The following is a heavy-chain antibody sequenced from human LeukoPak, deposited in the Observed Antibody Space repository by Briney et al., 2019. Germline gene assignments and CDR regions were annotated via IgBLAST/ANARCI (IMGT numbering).Heavy chain of an antibody. J-gene: IGHJ6*03. CDR3: ARATYYYGSGSYGRSDYYYYMDV. CDR2: IYYSGST. V-gene: IGHV4-39*07. CDR1: GGSISSSSYY. D-gene: IGHD3-10*01. Sequence: PSETLSLACTVSGGSISSSSYYWGWIRQPPGKGLEWIGSIYYSGSTYYNPSLKSRVTITVDTSKNQFSLKLSSVTAADTAVYYCARATYYYGSGSYGRSDYYYYMDVWGKGTTVTVSS.